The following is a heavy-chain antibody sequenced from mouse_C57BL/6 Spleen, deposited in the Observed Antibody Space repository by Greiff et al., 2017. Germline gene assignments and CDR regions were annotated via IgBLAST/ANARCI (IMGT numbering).Heavy chain of an antibody. CDR3: AREDYGVSFAY. V-gene: IGHV3-6*01. J-gene: IGHJ3*01. D-gene: IGHD1-1*01. CDR1: GYSITSGYY. Sequence: EVKLVESGPGLVKPSQSLSLTCSVTGYSITSGYYWNWIRQFPGNKLEWMGYISYDGSNNYNPSLKNRISITRDTSKNQFFLKLNSVTTEDTATYYCAREDYGVSFAYWGQGTLVTVSA. CDR2: ISYDGSN.